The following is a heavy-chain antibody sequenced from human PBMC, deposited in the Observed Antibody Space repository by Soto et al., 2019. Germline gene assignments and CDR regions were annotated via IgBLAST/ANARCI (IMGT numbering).Heavy chain of an antibody. D-gene: IGHD3-3*01. J-gene: IGHJ3*02. V-gene: IGHV3-23*01. CDR2: ISGSGGST. Sequence: EVQLLESGGGLVQPGGSLRLSCEASGFTFSSYAMSWVRQAPGKGLEWVSAISGSGGSTYYADSVKGRFTTSRDNSKNTLYLPMNSLRAEDTAVYYCAKGYDFWSGYPDAFDIWGQGTMVTVSS. CDR3: AKGYDFWSGYPDAFDI. CDR1: GFTFSSYA.